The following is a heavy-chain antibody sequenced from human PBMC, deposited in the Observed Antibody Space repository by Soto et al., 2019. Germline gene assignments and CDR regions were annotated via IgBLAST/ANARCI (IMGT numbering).Heavy chain of an antibody. Sequence: GESLKISCKGSGYSFAGYWITWVRQKPGKGLEWMGRIDPSDSQTYYSPSFRGHVTISATKSISTAYLQWSSLKASDTAMYYCLRGTPVRFLEWPPALRLDFEIWGQGTMNSVSS. J-gene: IGHJ3*02. CDR3: LRGTPVRFLEWPPALRLDFEI. CDR2: IDPSDSQT. V-gene: IGHV5-10-1*01. CDR1: GYSFAGYW. D-gene: IGHD3-3*01.